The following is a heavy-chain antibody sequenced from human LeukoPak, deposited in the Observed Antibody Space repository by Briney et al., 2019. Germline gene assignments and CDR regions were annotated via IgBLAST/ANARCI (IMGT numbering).Heavy chain of an antibody. D-gene: IGHD4-23*01. CDR3: ARDYGGSSPFDY. V-gene: IGHV3-48*03. CDR2: ISSSGSTI. Sequence: GGSLRLSCAASGFTFSSYEMHWVRQAPGKGLEWVSYISSSGSTIYYANSVKGRFTISRDNAKNSLYLQMNSLRAEDTAVYYCARDYGGSSPFDYWGQGTLVTVSS. CDR1: GFTFSSYE. J-gene: IGHJ4*02.